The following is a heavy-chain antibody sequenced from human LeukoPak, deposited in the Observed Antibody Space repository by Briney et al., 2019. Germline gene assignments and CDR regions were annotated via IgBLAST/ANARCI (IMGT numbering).Heavy chain of an antibody. J-gene: IGHJ4*02. D-gene: IGHD3-22*01. Sequence: AGGSLRLSCAASGFTFSSYAMHWVRQAPGKGLEYVSAISSNGGSTYYANSVKGRFTISRDNSKNTLYLQMGSLRAEDMAVYYCARDGSRITMIRMWYDYWGQGTLVTVSS. CDR1: GFTFSSYA. CDR3: ARDGSRITMIRMWYDY. CDR2: ISSNGGST. V-gene: IGHV3-64*01.